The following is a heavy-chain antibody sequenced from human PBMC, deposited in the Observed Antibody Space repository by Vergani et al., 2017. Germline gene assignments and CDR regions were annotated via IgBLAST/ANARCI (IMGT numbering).Heavy chain of an antibody. D-gene: IGHD3-3*01. CDR1: GFTFSNYA. J-gene: IGHJ5*02. V-gene: IGHV3-23*01. CDR2: ISGSGGST. Sequence: EVQLLESGGGLVQPGGSLRLSCAASGFTFSNYAMSWVRQAPGKGLEWVSAISGSGGSTSYADSVKGRFTISRDNSKNTLYLQMNSLRAEDTAVYYCAKDFLDPVALRFLEWLPTQFDPWGQGTLVTVSS. CDR3: AKDFLDPVALRFLEWLPTQFDP.